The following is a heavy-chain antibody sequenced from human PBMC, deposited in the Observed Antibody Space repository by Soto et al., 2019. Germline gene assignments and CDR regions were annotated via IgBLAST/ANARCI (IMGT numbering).Heavy chain of an antibody. D-gene: IGHD4-4*01. J-gene: IGHJ4*02. CDR2: INPDGNVG. Sequence: GGSLRLSCAASGFPFSDHAMHWVRQTPGKGLEWVANINPDGNVGTYVDSVRGRFTTSRDNAKNSLYLQMNSLRADDTAVYFCAGWGGHDYNYWGQGIMVTVSS. CDR3: AGWGGHDYNY. V-gene: IGHV3-7*03. CDR1: GFPFSDHA.